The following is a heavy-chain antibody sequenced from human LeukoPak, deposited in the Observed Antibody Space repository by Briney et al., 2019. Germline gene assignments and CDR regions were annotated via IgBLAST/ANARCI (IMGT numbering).Heavy chain of an antibody. CDR2: IYHSGSGCT. J-gene: IGHJ6*01. D-gene: IGHD3-3*01. V-gene: IGHV4-30-2*01. CDR1: GGSISSGGHS. Sequence: SQTLSLTCTVSGGSISSGGHSWSWIRQPPGKGLEWIGYIYHSGSGCTYCNPSLKSRVTISVDKSKNQLSLKLNSVTAADTAVYYCDRINDFWRVPTVGVWGQGTTVTVSS. CDR3: DRINDFWRVPTVGV.